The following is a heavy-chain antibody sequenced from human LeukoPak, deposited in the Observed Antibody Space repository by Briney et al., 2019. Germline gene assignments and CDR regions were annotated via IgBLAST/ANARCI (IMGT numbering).Heavy chain of an antibody. CDR3: ARGGYGDRIDY. Sequence: ASVKVSCKASGYSXTDYYMQWVRQAPGQGLEWMGWINPNSGGTKYAQKFQGRVTMTRDTSISTAYMELSRLRSDDTAVYYCARGGYGDRIDYWGQGTLVSVSS. D-gene: IGHD4-17*01. J-gene: IGHJ4*02. CDR1: GYSXTDYY. CDR2: INPNSGGT. V-gene: IGHV1-2*02.